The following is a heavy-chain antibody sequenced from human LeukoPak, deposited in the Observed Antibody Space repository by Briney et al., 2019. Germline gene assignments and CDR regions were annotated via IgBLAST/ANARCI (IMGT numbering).Heavy chain of an antibody. V-gene: IGHV3-21*01. Sequence: GGSLRLSCAASGFTFSSYSMNWVRQAPGKGLEWVSSISSSSSYIYYADSVKGRFTISRDNAKNSLYLQMNSLRAEDTAVYYCARDENYYDSSGYSFWGQGTLVTVSS. CDR2: ISSSSSYI. J-gene: IGHJ4*02. CDR1: GFTFSSYS. D-gene: IGHD3-22*01. CDR3: ARDENYYDSSGYSF.